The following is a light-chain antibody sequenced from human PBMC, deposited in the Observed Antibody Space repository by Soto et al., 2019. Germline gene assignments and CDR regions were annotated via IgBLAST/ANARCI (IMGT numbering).Light chain of an antibody. CDR2: GAS. CDR3: QQYVKTPIT. J-gene: IGKJ5*01. V-gene: IGKV3-20*01. Sequence: IVLTQSPGTLSLSPGKRATLSCRASQTISSTYLAWYQQKPGQAPRLLIYGASSRATGIPDRISGSGSGTDFTLTISRLEPEDFAVYYCQQYVKTPITFGQGTRLE. CDR1: QTISSTY.